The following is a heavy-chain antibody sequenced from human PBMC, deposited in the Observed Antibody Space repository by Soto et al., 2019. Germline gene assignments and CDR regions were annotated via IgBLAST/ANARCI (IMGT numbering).Heavy chain of an antibody. CDR2: IWYDGSNK. D-gene: IGHD3-16*01. CDR1: GFTFSSYG. J-gene: IGHJ6*02. V-gene: IGHV3-33*01. CDR3: AMGAYGGSETGFAYGMDV. Sequence: GGSLRLSCAASGFTFSSYGMHWVRQAPGKGLEWVAVIWYDGSNKYYADSVKGRFTISRDNSKNTLYLQMNSLRAEDTAVYYCAMGAYGGSETGFAYGMDVWGQGTTVTVSS.